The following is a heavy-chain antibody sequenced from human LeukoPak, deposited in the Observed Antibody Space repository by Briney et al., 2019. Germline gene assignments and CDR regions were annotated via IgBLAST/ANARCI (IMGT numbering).Heavy chain of an antibody. Sequence: GGSLRLSCAASGFTFSSYAMHWVRQAPGKGLEWVAVISYDGSNKYYADSVKGRFTISRDNSKNTLYLQMNSLRAEDTAVYYCARDPVGGGYYFDYWGQGTLVTVSS. CDR3: ARDPVGGGYYFDY. CDR1: GFTFSSYA. D-gene: IGHD3-22*01. J-gene: IGHJ4*02. V-gene: IGHV3-30*04. CDR2: ISYDGSNK.